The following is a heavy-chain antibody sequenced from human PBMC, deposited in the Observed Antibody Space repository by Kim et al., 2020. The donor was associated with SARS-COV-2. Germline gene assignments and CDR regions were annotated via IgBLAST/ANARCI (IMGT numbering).Heavy chain of an antibody. J-gene: IGHJ6*02. CDR3: ARYYGSGSGSYYYGMDV. D-gene: IGHD3-10*01. CDR1: GFTFSSYA. V-gene: IGHV3-23*01. Sequence: GGSLRLSCAASGFTFSSYAMSWVRQAPGKGLEWVSAISGSGGSTYYADSVKGRFTISRDNSKNTLFLQMNSLGAEDTAVYYCARYYGSGSGSYYYGMDVWGQGTTVTVSS. CDR2: ISGSGGST.